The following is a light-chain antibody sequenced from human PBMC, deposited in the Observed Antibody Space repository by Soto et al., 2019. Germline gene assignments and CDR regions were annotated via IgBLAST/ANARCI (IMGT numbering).Light chain of an antibody. J-gene: IGKJ1*01. CDR2: TAS. V-gene: IGKV1-39*01. CDR1: KSISTY. CDR3: QQSYSRPRT. Sequence: DIHLTQRTAFQSASVGARVTLIWRASKSISTYLNWYQQKPGKAPNLLIYTASSLESGVPSRFSGSGSGTDFTLTITSPQPEDFATYLCQQSYSRPRTFGKGTKVDIK.